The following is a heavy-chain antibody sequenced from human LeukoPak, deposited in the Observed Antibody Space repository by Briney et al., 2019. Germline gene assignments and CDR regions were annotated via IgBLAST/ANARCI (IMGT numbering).Heavy chain of an antibody. D-gene: IGHD3-3*01. CDR1: GSTFSNYW. V-gene: IGHV3-7*03. J-gene: IGHJ4*02. Sequence: GGSLRLSCAASGSTFSNYWMTWVRQAPGKGLEWVATIKPDGSEKYYVDSVKGRFTISRDNAKNSLYLQMNSLRAEDTAVYCCATEEWYRFDYWGQGTLVTVSS. CDR2: IKPDGSEK. CDR3: ATEEWYRFDY.